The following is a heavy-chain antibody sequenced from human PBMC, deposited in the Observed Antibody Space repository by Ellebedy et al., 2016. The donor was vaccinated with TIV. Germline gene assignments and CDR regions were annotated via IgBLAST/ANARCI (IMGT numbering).Heavy chain of an antibody. D-gene: IGHD2-2*01. CDR1: GHSYTSHY. Sequence: ASVKVSXXAIGHSYTSHYVHWVRQAPGQGLEWMDTITPSDGGTTFAQRFQDRLTMTRDTSTDTVYMDLRSLISEDTATYYCVRVDGYASSQTLWGQGTAVTVSS. J-gene: IGHJ1*01. CDR3: VRVDGYASSQTL. CDR2: ITPSDGGT. V-gene: IGHV1-46*01.